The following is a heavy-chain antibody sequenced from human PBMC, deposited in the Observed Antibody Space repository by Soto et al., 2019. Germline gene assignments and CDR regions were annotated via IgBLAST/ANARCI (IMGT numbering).Heavy chain of an antibody. Sequence: QVKLVQSGAEVKKPGASVKVSCKDSGYTFTSYGISWVRQAPGQGLEWMGWIRAYNGNTNYAQKLQGRVTMTTDTSASTAYMAPRSPSSDDTTMYYCARDLPTMAVWGQGTTVSVSS. CDR1: GYTFTSYG. V-gene: IGHV1-18*01. J-gene: IGHJ6*02. CDR2: IRAYNGNT. CDR3: ARDLPTMAV.